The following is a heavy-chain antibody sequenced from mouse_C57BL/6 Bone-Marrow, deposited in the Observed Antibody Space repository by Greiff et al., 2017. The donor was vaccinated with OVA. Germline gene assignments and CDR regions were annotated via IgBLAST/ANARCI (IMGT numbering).Heavy chain of an antibody. J-gene: IGHJ4*01. Sequence: VMLVESRAELVRPGASVKLSCKASGYTFTDYYINWVKQRPGQGLEWIARIYPGSGNTYYNEKFKGKATLTAEKSSSTAYMQLSSLTSEDSAVYFCARADYYGSSYDAMDYWGQGTSVTVSS. D-gene: IGHD1-1*01. V-gene: IGHV1-76*01. CDR3: ARADYYGSSYDAMDY. CDR2: IYPGSGNT. CDR1: GYTFTDYY.